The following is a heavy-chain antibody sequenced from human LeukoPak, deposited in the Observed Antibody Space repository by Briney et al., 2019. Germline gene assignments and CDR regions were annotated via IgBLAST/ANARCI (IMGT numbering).Heavy chain of an antibody. V-gene: IGHV3-9*01. D-gene: IGHD4-17*01. CDR1: GFTFDDYA. J-gene: IGHJ4*02. CDR3: AKDNLHRYTAGGVYGDYIFDY. Sequence: GGSLRLSCAASGFTFDDYAMHWVRQAPGKGLEWVSGISWNSGSIGYADSVKGRFTISRDNAKNSLYLQMNSLRAEDTALYYCAKDNLHRYTAGGVYGDYIFDYWGQGTLVTVSS. CDR2: ISWNSGSI.